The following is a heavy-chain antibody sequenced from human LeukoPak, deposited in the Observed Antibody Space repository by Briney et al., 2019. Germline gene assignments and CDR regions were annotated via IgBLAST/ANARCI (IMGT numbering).Heavy chain of an antibody. CDR1: GFTFSSYA. CDR2: ISYDGSNK. Sequence: GRSLRLSCAASGFTFSSYAMHWVRQAPGKGLEWVAVISYDGSNKYYADSVKGRFTISRDNSKNTLYLQMNSLRAEDTAVYYCARDQGMLWLRSGAFDIWGQGTMVTVSS. J-gene: IGHJ3*02. CDR3: ARDQGMLWLRSGAFDI. D-gene: IGHD5-12*01. V-gene: IGHV3-30-3*01.